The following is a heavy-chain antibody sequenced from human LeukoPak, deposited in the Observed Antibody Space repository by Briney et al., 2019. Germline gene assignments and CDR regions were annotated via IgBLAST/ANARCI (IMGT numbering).Heavy chain of an antibody. CDR1: GFIFSDYY. D-gene: IGHD5-18*01. CDR3: ARTGAGYSYGYLFWDY. J-gene: IGHJ4*02. V-gene: IGHV3-11*04. Sequence: GGSLRLSCAASGFIFSDYYMNWIRQAPGKGLEWVSYISSSGSTIYYADSVKGRFTISRDNAKNSLYLQMNSLRAEDTAVYYCARTGAGYSYGYLFWDYWGQGTLVTVSS. CDR2: ISSSGSTI.